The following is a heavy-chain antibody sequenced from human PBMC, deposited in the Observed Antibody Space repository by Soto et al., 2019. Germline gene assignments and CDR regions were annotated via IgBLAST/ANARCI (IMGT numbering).Heavy chain of an antibody. Sequence: GGSLRLSCAASGFTFSSYGMHWVLQAPCKGLEWVAVISYDRSNKYYADSVKGRFTISRDNSKNTLYLQMNSLRAEDTAVYYCARKTLTYYYDSSASYWGQGTLVTVSS. CDR3: ARKTLTYYYDSSASY. D-gene: IGHD3-22*01. CDR1: GFTFSSYG. J-gene: IGHJ4*02. CDR2: ISYDRSNK. V-gene: IGHV3-30*03.